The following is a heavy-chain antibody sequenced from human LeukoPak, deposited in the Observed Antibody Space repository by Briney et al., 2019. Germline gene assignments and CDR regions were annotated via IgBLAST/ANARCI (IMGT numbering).Heavy chain of an antibody. Sequence: EAGPTLVNPTQTRTLTCTFSGFSLRTIGMCVTWFRQPPGKALEWLARIDWDDDKWYNTSLKTRLTISKDTSKNLVVLTMTNMDPVDTATYYCARVQMTTGRFYFDFWGQGALVTVSS. J-gene: IGHJ4*02. CDR3: ARVQMTTGRFYFDF. D-gene: IGHD4-17*01. V-gene: IGHV2-70*11. CDR1: GFSLRTIGMC. CDR2: IDWDDDK.